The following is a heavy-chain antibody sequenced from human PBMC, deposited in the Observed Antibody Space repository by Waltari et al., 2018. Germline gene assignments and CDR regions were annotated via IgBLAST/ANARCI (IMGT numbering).Heavy chain of an antibody. D-gene: IGHD2-2*01. Sequence: EVQLVESGGGLIQPGGSLRLSCAASGFTVSSNYMTWVRQAPGKGLEWVSVIYSGVRTYYADSVKGRFTISRDNSKNTLYLQMNSLRAEDTAVYYCARVRTVVVPDYFDYWGQGTLVTVSS. CDR3: ARVRTVVVPDYFDY. CDR1: GFTVSSNY. J-gene: IGHJ4*02. CDR2: IYSGVRT. V-gene: IGHV3-53*01.